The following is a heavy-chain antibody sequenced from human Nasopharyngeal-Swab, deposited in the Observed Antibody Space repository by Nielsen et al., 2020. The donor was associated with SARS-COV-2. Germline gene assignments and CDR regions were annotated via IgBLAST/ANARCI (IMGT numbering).Heavy chain of an antibody. Sequence: ASVKVSCKASGYTFTSYAMHWVRQAPGQRLEWMGWINAGNGNTKYSQKFQGRVTITRDTSVSTAYMELSSLRSEDTAVYYCAREWVWRIAAAGTSGWFDPWGQGTLVTVSS. J-gene: IGHJ5*02. CDR1: GYTFTSYA. D-gene: IGHD6-13*01. V-gene: IGHV1-3*01. CDR2: INAGNGNT. CDR3: AREWVWRIAAAGTSGWFDP.